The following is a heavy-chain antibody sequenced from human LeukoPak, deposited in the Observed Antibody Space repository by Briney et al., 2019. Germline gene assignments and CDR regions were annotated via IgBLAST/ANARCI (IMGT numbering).Heavy chain of an antibody. Sequence: GGSLRLSCAASGFTFSSYSMNWVRQAPGKGLEWVSSISSSSSYIYYADSVKGRFTISRDNAKNSLYLQMNSLRAEDTAVYYCARVSGPYPHYHYMDVWGKGTTVTVSS. V-gene: IGHV3-21*01. CDR1: GFTFSSYS. CDR2: ISSSSSYI. CDR3: ARVSGPYPHYHYMDV. J-gene: IGHJ6*03. D-gene: IGHD3-3*01.